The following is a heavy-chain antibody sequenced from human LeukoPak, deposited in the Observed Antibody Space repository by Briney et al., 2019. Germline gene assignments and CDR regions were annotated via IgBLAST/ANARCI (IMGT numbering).Heavy chain of an antibody. CDR2: IYYSGST. Sequence: SETLSLTCTVSGGSISSYYRSWIRQPPGKGLEWIGYIYYSGSTNYNASLTNRVTISVDTSKNQFSLKLSSVTAADTAVYYCAREVGYCSGGSCYSYFDYWGQGTLVTVSS. D-gene: IGHD2-15*01. V-gene: IGHV4-59*01. CDR1: GGSISSYY. CDR3: AREVGYCSGGSCYSYFDY. J-gene: IGHJ4*02.